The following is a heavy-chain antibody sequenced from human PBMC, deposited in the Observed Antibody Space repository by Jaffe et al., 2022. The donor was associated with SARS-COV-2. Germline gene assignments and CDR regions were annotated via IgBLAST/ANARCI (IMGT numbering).Heavy chain of an antibody. D-gene: IGHD6-19*01. Sequence: QVQLVESGGGVVQPGRSLRLSCAASGFTFSSYAMHWVRQAPGKGLEWVAVISYDGSNKYYADSVKGRFTISRDNSKNTLYLQMNSLRAEDTAVYYCARAPSAVPVAGTLGYFDYWGQGTLVTVSS. V-gene: IGHV3-30-3*01. J-gene: IGHJ4*02. CDR2: ISYDGSNK. CDR1: GFTFSSYA. CDR3: ARAPSAVPVAGTLGYFDY.